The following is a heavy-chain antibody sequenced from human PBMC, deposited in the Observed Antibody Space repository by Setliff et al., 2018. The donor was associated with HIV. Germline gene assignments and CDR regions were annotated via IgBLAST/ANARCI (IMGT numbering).Heavy chain of an antibody. D-gene: IGHD3-9*01. J-gene: IGHJ4*02. V-gene: IGHV1-18*01. CDR3: ARDLDILTGYYWGLDY. Sequence: ASVKVSCKASGYVFSTYGISWVRQAPGQGLEWMGWISSYNGNTNYAQKFQGRVTMTTDTSTSTVYMELRSLRSDDTAVYYCARDLDILTGYYWGLDYWGQGTLVTVSS. CDR2: ISSYNGNT. CDR1: GYVFSTYG.